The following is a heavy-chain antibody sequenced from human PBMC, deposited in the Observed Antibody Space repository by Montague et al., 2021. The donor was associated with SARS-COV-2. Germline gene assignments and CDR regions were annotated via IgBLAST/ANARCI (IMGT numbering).Heavy chain of an antibody. Sequence: SLRLSCAASGFSFSDYYMTWIRQAPGKGLEWVSYISSGGLSIYYSDSVKVRFTISRDNANKTLFLQMNSLRAEDTAVYYCARRGKAITVPYFDYWGQGTPVAVSS. D-gene: IGHD3-3*01. CDR2: ISSGGLSI. CDR3: ARRGKAITVPYFDY. CDR1: GFSFSDYY. V-gene: IGHV3-11*01. J-gene: IGHJ4*02.